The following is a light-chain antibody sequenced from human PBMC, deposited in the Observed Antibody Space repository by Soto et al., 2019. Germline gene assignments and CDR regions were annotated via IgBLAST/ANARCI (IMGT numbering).Light chain of an antibody. CDR1: SSNIGSNT. V-gene: IGLV1-44*01. CDR2: NND. CDR3: GAWDDSLNGPV. J-gene: IGLJ3*02. Sequence: QPVLSQPPSASGTPGQRVTISCSGSSSNIGSNTVNWYQRLPGTAPKFLMFNNDQRPSGVPDRFSGSKSGTSASLAISGLQSEDEADYYCGAWDDSLNGPVFGGGTKLTVL.